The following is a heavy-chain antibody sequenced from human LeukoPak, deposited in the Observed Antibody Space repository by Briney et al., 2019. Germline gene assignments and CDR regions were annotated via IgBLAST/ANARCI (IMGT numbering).Heavy chain of an antibody. CDR1: GGSISSSSYY. Sequence: SETLSLTCTVSGGSISSSSYYWGWIRQPPGKGLEWIGESSDRGSANYSPSLKSRVTISVDTSKNQFALKVTSVTAADTAFYYCARGRGGVRGGRHDYYLDVWAKGTTVIVSS. J-gene: IGHJ6*03. D-gene: IGHD3-10*01. CDR2: SSDRGSA. CDR3: ARGRGGVRGGRHDYYLDV. V-gene: IGHV4-39*06.